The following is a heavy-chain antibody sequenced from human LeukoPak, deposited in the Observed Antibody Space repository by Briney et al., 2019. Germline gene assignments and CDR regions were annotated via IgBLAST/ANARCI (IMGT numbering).Heavy chain of an antibody. D-gene: IGHD1-26*01. CDR3: AKDWHSGSYFPWFDP. CDR2: ISGDGGST. CDR1: GFTFDDYA. V-gene: IGHV3-43*02. J-gene: IGHJ5*02. Sequence: GGSLRLSCAASGFTFDDYAMHWVRQAPGKGLELVSLISGDGGSTYYEDSVKGRFTISRDNSKNSLYLQMNSLRTEDTALYYCAKDWHSGSYFPWFDPWGQGTLVTVSS.